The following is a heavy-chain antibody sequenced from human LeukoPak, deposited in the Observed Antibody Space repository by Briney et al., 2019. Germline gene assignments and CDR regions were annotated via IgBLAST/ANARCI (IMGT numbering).Heavy chain of an antibody. Sequence: GGSLRLSYATSGFSFTDYPMNWVRQAPGKGLEWISNIRTTAEGAKYAYYADSVKGRVTISRDDGKNTLYLHMNSLRDDDTAVYYCGAEQTYCFDYWGQGILVTVSS. D-gene: IGHD1/OR15-1a*01. CDR2: IRTTAEGAKYA. CDR3: GAEQTYCFDY. J-gene: IGHJ4*02. CDR1: GFSFTDYP. V-gene: IGHV3-48*02.